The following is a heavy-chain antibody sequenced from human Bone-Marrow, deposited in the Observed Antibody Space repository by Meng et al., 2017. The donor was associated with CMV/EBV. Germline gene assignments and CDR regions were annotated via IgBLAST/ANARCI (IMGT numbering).Heavy chain of an antibody. CDR3: ARVRDYNWFDP. CDR1: GGSISSYY. CDR2: IYYSGST. V-gene: IGHV4-59*01. J-gene: IGHJ5*02. D-gene: IGHD5-24*01. Sequence: SETLSLTCTVSGGSISSYYWSWIRQPPGKGLEWIGYIYYSGSTNYNPSLKSRVTISVDTSKNQFSLKLSPVTAADTAVYYCARVRDYNWFDPWGQGTLVTVSS.